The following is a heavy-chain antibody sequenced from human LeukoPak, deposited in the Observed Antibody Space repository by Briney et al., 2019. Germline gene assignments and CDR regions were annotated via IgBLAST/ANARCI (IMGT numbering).Heavy chain of an antibody. CDR2: IYTSGST. Sequence: PSETLSLTCTVSGGSISSYYWSWIRQPAGKGLEWVGRIYTSGSTNYNPSLKSGATRSVGTSKNQFSLKLSSVTAADTAVYYCARDHLAAAGLEWLLSWFDPWGQGTLVTVSS. CDR3: ARDHLAAAGLEWLLSWFDP. V-gene: IGHV4-4*07. J-gene: IGHJ5*02. D-gene: IGHD3-3*01. CDR1: GGSISSYY.